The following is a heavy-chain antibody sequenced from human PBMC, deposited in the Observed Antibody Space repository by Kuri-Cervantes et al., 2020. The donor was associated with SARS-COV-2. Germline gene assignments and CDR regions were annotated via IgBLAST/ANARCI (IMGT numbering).Heavy chain of an antibody. V-gene: IGHV1-24*01. CDR2: FDPEDGET. CDR1: GYTLTELS. Sequence: ASVKVSCKVSGYTLTELSMHWVRQAPGKGLEWMGGFDPEDGETIYAQKFQGRVTMTEDTSTDTAYMELSSLRSEDTAVYYCARGLPSKDCSGGSCYSLRWFDPWGQGTLVTVSS. D-gene: IGHD2-15*01. J-gene: IGHJ5*02. CDR3: ARGLPSKDCSGGSCYSLRWFDP.